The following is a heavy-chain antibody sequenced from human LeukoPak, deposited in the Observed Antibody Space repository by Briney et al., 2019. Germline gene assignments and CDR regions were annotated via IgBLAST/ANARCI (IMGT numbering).Heavy chain of an antibody. CDR1: GFTFSRNW. CDR3: VRLRYSSSWYDN. CDR2: IDGDGSIR. V-gene: IGHV3-74*01. Sequence: GGSLRLSCTASGFTFSRNWMHWVRQAPGKGLVWVPRIDGDGSIRGDADSVKGRFTISRDNAKNTLYLQMNSLRAEDTAVYYCVRLRYSSSWYDNWGHGTLVTVSS. D-gene: IGHD6-13*01. J-gene: IGHJ4*01.